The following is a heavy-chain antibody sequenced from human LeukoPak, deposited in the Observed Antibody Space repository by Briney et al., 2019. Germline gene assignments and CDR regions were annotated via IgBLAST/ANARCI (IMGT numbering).Heavy chain of an antibody. D-gene: IGHD6-19*01. CDR1: GGTFSSYA. V-gene: IGHV1-69*13. Sequence: ASVKVSCKASGGTFSSYAISWVRQAPGQGLEWMGGIIPIFGTANYAQKFQGRVTITADESTSTAYMELSSLRSEDTAVYYCARDQPIIAVAASFDPWGQGTLVTVSS. CDR3: ARDQPIIAVAASFDP. J-gene: IGHJ5*02. CDR2: IIPIFGTA.